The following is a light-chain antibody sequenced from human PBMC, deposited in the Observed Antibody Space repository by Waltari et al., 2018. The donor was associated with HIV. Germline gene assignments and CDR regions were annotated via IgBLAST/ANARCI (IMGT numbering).Light chain of an antibody. CDR2: GVN. J-gene: IGLJ2*01. Sequence: QSALTQPPSASGSPGQSVTFSCTGTSRDVGAYHFVPWYPQHPGKAPKLIIYGVNRRPSGVPDRFSGSKSGNTASLTVSGLQADDEADYYCSSYAGPNHLLFGGGTKLTVL. V-gene: IGLV2-8*01. CDR3: SSYAGPNHLL. CDR1: SRDVGAYHF.